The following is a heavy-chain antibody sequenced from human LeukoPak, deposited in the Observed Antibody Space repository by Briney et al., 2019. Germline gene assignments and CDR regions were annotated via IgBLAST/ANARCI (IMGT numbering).Heavy chain of an antibody. CDR1: GGTFSSYA. CDR3: AREADTAMDPRFDY. CDR2: IIPILGIA. V-gene: IGHV1-69*04. Sequence: GAPVKVSCKASGGTFSSYAISWVRQAPGQGLEWMGRIIPILGIANYAQKFQGRVTITADKSTSTAYMELSSLRSEDTAVYYCAREADTAMDPRFDYWGQGTLVTVSS. D-gene: IGHD5-18*01. J-gene: IGHJ4*02.